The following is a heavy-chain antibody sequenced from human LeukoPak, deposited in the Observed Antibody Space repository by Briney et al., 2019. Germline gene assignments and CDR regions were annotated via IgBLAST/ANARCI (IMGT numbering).Heavy chain of an antibody. Sequence: SETLSLTCTVSGVSISSYYWSWIRQPPGKGLEWIGYIYNSGSTNYNPSLKSRVTISVDTSKNQFSLKLSSVTAADTAVYYCARIGAAGAGGLDYWGQGTLVTVSS. CDR2: IYNSGST. D-gene: IGHD6-13*01. J-gene: IGHJ4*02. CDR1: GVSISSYY. V-gene: IGHV4-59*08. CDR3: ARIGAAGAGGLDY.